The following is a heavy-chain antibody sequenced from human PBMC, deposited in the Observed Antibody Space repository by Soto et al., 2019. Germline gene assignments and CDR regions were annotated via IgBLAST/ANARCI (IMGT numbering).Heavy chain of an antibody. CDR2: INPSGGST. CDR3: ASSSSSQDYYYYYGMDV. Sequence: ASVKVSCKASGYTFTIYYMHWVRQAPGQGLEWMGIINPSGGSTSYAQKFQGRVTMTRDTSTSTVYMELSSLRSEDTAVYYCASSSSSQDYYYYYGMDVWGQGTTVTVSS. J-gene: IGHJ6*02. D-gene: IGHD6-6*01. V-gene: IGHV1-46*01. CDR1: GYTFTIYY.